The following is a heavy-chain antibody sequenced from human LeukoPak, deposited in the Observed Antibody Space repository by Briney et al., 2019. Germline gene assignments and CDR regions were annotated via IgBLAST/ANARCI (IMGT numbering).Heavy chain of an antibody. D-gene: IGHD2-2*01. CDR3: ATDPVGYCSSDSCYSVDY. V-gene: IGHV1-46*01. CDR1: GYTFISNY. Sequence: ASVKVSCKAYGYTFISNYLNWVRQAPGQGLEWVGIINPSGGSPSYAQKFQGRVTMTRDMSTSTVYMTLSSLKSEDTAVYYCATDPVGYCSSDSCYSVDYWGQGTLVTVSS. CDR2: INPSGGSP. J-gene: IGHJ4*02.